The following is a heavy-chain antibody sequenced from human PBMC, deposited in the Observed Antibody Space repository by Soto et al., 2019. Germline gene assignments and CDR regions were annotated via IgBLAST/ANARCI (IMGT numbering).Heavy chain of an antibody. Sequence: EVILVESGGGLVKPGGSLRLSCANSGFVFSSYSMNWVRQAPGKGLEWVSSISASGSYTFHADSVKGRFTISRDNANNLLYLQMSCLRADDTAVYYCAREVIEVTNGMDVWGQWTTVTVSS. V-gene: IGHV3-21*01. D-gene: IGHD2-21*01. CDR1: GFVFSSYS. J-gene: IGHJ6*01. CDR3: AREVIEVTNGMDV. CDR2: ISASGSYT.